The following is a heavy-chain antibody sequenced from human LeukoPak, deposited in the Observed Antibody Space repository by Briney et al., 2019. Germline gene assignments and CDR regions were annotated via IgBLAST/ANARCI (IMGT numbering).Heavy chain of an antibody. CDR2: ITSGSSYI. D-gene: IGHD1-26*01. V-gene: IGHV3-21*01. CDR1: GFSFSTYN. J-gene: IGHJ6*03. Sequence: GGSLRLSCAASGFSFSTYNMNWVRQAPGQRLEWLSSITSGSSYIYYADSVKGRFTISRDNAKSSLYLQMDGLRAEDTAVYYCARDPYSGNYGAYYYYYMDVWGKGTTVTISS. CDR3: ARDPYSGNYGAYYYYYMDV.